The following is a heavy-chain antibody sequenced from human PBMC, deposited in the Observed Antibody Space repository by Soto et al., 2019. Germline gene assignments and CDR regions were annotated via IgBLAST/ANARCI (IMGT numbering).Heavy chain of an antibody. Sequence: QLQLQESGSGLVKPSQTLSLTCAVSGGSISSGGYSWSWIRQPPGKGLEWIGYIYHSGSTYYNPSLKGRVTLSVVRSKIQFSQMLSSVTAVDTAVYYGSTIIQEAFDFWGQGTMVTVSS. CDR1: GGSISSGGYS. CDR2: IYHSGST. CDR3: STIIQEAFDF. J-gene: IGHJ3*01. V-gene: IGHV4-30-2*01.